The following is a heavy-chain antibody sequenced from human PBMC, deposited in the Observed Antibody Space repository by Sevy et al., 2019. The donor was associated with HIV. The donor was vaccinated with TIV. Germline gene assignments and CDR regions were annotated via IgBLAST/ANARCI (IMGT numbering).Heavy chain of an antibody. CDR1: GFTFSSYA. CDR2: ISYDGSNK. D-gene: IGHD3-3*01. J-gene: IGHJ5*02. V-gene: IGHV3-30-3*01. Sequence: GGSLRLSCAASGFTFSSYAMHWVPQAPGKGLEWVAVISYDGSNKYYADSVKGRFTISRDNSKNTLYLQMSSLRAEDTAVYYCARDPGYDFWSGRSWFDPWGQGTLVTVSS. CDR3: ARDPGYDFWSGRSWFDP.